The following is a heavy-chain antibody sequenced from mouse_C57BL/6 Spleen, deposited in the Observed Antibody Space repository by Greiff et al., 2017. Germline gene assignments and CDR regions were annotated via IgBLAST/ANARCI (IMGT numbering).Heavy chain of an antibody. Sequence: EVMLVESEGGLVQPGSSMKLSCTASGFTFSDYYMAWVRQVPEKGLEWVANINYDGSSTYYLDSLKSRFIISRDNAKNILYLQMSSLKSEDTATYYCAREGYGYGSAMDYWGQGTSVTVSS. CDR3: AREGYGYGSAMDY. CDR2: INYDGSST. CDR1: GFTFSDYY. D-gene: IGHD2-2*01. J-gene: IGHJ4*01. V-gene: IGHV5-16*01.